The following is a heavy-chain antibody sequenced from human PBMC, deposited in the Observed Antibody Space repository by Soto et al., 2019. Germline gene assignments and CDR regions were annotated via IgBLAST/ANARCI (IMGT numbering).Heavy chain of an antibody. Sequence: QVQLVQSGAEVKKPGASVKVSCKASGYTFTSYAMHWVRQAPGQRLEWMGWINAGNGNTKYSQKFQCRVTITSDTSASTDYMALSILRAEDKAVYYCARDARAAGAGTAVYWGQGTLGTVSS. V-gene: IGHV1-3*01. CDR1: GYTFTSYA. J-gene: IGHJ4*02. CDR2: INAGNGNT. CDR3: ARDARAAGAGTAVY. D-gene: IGHD6-13*01.